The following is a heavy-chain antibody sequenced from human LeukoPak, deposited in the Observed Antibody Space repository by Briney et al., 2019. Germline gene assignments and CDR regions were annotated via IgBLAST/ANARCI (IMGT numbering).Heavy chain of an antibody. D-gene: IGHD1-26*01. J-gene: IGHJ6*02. CDR2: ISSSGSTI. V-gene: IGHV3-48*03. Sequence: GGCLRLSCAASGFTFSSYEMNWVRQAPGKGLEWVSYISSSGSTIYYADSVKGRFTISRDNAKNSLYLQMNSLRAEDTAVYYCAREGDSGMDVWGQGTTVTVSS. CDR3: AREGDSGMDV. CDR1: GFTFSSYE.